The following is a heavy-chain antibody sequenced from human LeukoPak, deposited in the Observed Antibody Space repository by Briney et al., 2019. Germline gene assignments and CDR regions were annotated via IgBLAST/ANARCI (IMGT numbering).Heavy chain of an antibody. J-gene: IGHJ4*02. D-gene: IGHD6-19*01. V-gene: IGHV3-23*01. CDR1: GFTFSSYA. CDR2: ISGSGGST. Sequence: GGSLRLSCAASGFTFSSYAMSWVRQAPGKGLEWVSAISGSGGSTYYADSVKGRFTISRDNSKNTLYLQMNSLRAEDTAVYYCAKDYEKTVAGTKGGFDYWGQGTLVTVSS. CDR3: AKDYEKTVAGTKGGFDY.